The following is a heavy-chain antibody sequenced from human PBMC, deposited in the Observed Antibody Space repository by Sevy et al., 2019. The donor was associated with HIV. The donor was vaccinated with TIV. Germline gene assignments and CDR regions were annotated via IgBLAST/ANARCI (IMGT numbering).Heavy chain of an antibody. J-gene: IGHJ5*02. Sequence: ASVKVSCKASGYTFTTYGITWVRQAPGQGLEWMGWISTYNSITNYAQKFQGKVTMTTDTSTSTAYMELRSLRSDDTAVYYCARSTQVAGRSNWFDPWGQGTLVTVSS. CDR1: GYTFTTYG. CDR2: ISTYNSIT. V-gene: IGHV1-18*01. CDR3: ARSTQVAGRSNWFDP. D-gene: IGHD6-19*01.